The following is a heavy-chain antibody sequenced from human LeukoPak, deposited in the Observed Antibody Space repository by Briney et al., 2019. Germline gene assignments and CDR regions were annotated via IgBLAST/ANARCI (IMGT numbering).Heavy chain of an antibody. CDR3: ASRSSGWYPGY. V-gene: IGHV3-15*01. D-gene: IGHD6-19*01. CDR1: GFTFSNAW. CDR2: IKSKTDGGTS. Sequence: PGGSLRLACAASGFTFSNAWMSWVRQAPGKGLEWVGRIKSKTDGGTSDYAAPVKGRFTISRDDSKNTLYLQMNSLKTEDTAVYYCASRSSGWYPGYWGQGTLVTVSS. J-gene: IGHJ4*02.